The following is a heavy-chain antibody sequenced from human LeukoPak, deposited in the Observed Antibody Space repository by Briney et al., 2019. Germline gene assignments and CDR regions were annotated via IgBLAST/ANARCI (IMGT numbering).Heavy chain of an antibody. J-gene: IGHJ4*02. CDR1: GFPFSAYS. Sequence: GGSLRLSCTASGFPFSAYSMNWVRQAPGKGLEWISYVGIDSGNTKYADSVRGRFTISADKAKNSPYLQMNGLRVEDTAVYYCARDHNYAFDNWGQGTLVSVSS. CDR2: VGIDSGNT. D-gene: IGHD1-1*01. V-gene: IGHV3-48*01. CDR3: ARDHNYAFDN.